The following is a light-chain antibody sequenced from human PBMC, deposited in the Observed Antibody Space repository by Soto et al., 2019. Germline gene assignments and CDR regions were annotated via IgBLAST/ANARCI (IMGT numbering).Light chain of an antibody. J-gene: IGKJ5*01. CDR1: QGVSSH. Sequence: IQLTQSPPSLSASVGDRVTITCRASQGVSSHLNWYQQKPGKAPKLLIYAASSLQSGVPSRFSGSGSGTDFTLTISSLQPEDFATYYCQQSYSTPHTFGQGTRLEVK. CDR3: QQSYSTPHT. V-gene: IGKV1-39*01. CDR2: AAS.